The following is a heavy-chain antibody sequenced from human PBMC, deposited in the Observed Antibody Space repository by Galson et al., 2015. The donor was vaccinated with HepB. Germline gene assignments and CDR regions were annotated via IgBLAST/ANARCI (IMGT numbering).Heavy chain of an antibody. CDR2: ISYDGSDT. V-gene: IGHV3-30*18. CDR1: GFTFSGYG. Sequence: SLRPSCAASGFTFSGYGMHWVRQAPGKGLEWVAVISYDGSDTYYADSVKGRFTISRDSSKSTLYLHMNTLGPADTAVYYCAKEPLKGGLDYWGQGTLVTVSS. CDR3: AKEPLKGGLDY. J-gene: IGHJ4*02. D-gene: IGHD3-16*01.